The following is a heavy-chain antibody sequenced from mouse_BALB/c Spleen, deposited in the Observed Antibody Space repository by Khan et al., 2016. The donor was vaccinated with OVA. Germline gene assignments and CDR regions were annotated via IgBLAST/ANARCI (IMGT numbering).Heavy chain of an antibody. CDR2: INSNGGST. CDR3: ARMARTIN. CDR1: GFTFSNYG. J-gene: IGHJ2*01. Sequence: EVKLVESGGGLVQPGGSLKLSCAASGFTFSNYGVSWVRQTPDKRLEWVASINSNGGSTYYPDMVRGLSTISRDNDKNILYRQMSSRKSKDTAMYYCARMARTINWGQGTTLTVSS. V-gene: IGHV5-6-3*01.